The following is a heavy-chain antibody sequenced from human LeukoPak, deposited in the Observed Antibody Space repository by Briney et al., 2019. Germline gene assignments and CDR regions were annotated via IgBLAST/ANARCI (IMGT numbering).Heavy chain of an antibody. Sequence: GGSLRLSCAASGFTFSSYAMSWVRQAPGKGLEWVSAISGSGGSTYYADSVKGRFTISRDTSDNTLNLQMNDLGAEDSAVYYCAAKGNGYTGIYVFAHWGQGTLVTVSA. D-gene: IGHD1-26*01. V-gene: IGHV3-23*01. CDR3: AAKGNGYTGIYVFAH. J-gene: IGHJ4*02. CDR1: GFTFSSYA. CDR2: ISGSGGST.